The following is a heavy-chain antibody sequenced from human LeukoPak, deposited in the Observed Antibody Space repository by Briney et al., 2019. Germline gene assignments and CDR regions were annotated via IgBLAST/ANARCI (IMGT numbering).Heavy chain of an antibody. V-gene: IGHV4-34*01. D-gene: IGHD4-17*01. CDR3: ARSDYGDYNWFDP. CDR1: GGSFSGYY. Sequence: PSETLSLTCAVYGGSFSGYYWSWICQPPGKGLEWIGEIYHSGSTNYNPSLKSRVTISVDKSKNQFSLKLSSVTAADTAVYYCARSDYGDYNWFDPWGQGTLVTVSS. CDR2: IYHSGST. J-gene: IGHJ5*02.